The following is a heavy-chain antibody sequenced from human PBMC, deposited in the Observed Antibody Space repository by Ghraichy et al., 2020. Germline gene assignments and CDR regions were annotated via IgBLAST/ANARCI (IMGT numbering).Heavy chain of an antibody. CDR1: GYSFTSYW. D-gene: IGHD3-22*01. V-gene: IGHV5-51*01. J-gene: IGHJ3*02. Sequence: GESLNISCKGSGYSFTSYWIGWVRQMPGKGLEWMGIIYPGDSDTRYSPSFQGQVTISADKSISTAYLQWSSLKASDTAMYYCASHGPHNYDSSGATPDAFDIWGQGTMVTVSS. CDR2: IYPGDSDT. CDR3: ASHGPHNYDSSGATPDAFDI.